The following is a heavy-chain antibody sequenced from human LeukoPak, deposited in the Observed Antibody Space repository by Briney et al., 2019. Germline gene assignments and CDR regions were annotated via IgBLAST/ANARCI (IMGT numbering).Heavy chain of an antibody. CDR2: INWNGGST. CDR1: GFTFDDHG. CDR3: ARGNLHDYGDYRSGGWYNWFDP. Sequence: GGSLRLSCAASGFTFDDHGMSWVRQAPGKGLEWASGINWNGGSTGYADSVKGRFTISRDNAKNSLYLQINSLRAEDTALYYCARGNLHDYGDYRSGGWYNWFDPWGQGTLVTVSS. J-gene: IGHJ5*02. V-gene: IGHV3-20*04. D-gene: IGHD4-17*01.